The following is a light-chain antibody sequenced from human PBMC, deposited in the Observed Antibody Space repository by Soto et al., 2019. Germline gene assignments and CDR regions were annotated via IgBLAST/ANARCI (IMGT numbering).Light chain of an antibody. CDR1: QSVLYSSNNKNY. Sequence: DIVMTQSPDSLAVSLGERATINWKSSQSVLYSSNNKNYLAWYQQKPGQPPKLLIYWASTRESGVPDRFSGSGSGTDFTLTISSLQAEDVPVYYCQQYYSTPLTFGGRTKLEIK. V-gene: IGKV4-1*01. J-gene: IGKJ4*01. CDR3: QQYYSTPLT. CDR2: WAS.